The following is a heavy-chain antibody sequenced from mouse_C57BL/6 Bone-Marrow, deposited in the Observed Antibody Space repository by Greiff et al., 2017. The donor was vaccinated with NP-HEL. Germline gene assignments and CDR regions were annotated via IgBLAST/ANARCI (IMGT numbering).Heavy chain of an antibody. CDR2: IDPENGDT. CDR3: TTDYSFAY. Sequence: EVKLMESGAELVRPGASVKLSCTASGFNIKDDYMHWVKQRPEQGLEWIGWIDPENGDTEYASKFQGKATITADTSSNTAYLQLSSLTSEDTAVYYCTTDYSFAYWGQGTLVTVSA. J-gene: IGHJ3*01. CDR1: GFNIKDDY. V-gene: IGHV14-4*01. D-gene: IGHD2-12*01.